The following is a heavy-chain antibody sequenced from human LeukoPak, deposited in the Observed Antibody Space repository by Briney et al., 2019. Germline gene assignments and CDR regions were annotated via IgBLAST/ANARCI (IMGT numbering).Heavy chain of an antibody. D-gene: IGHD2-15*01. CDR3: AKIAVVNFDY. J-gene: IGHJ4*02. Sequence: GGSLRLSCAASGFAFSSYGMHWVRQAPGKGLEWVAFIRYDGSNKYYADSVKGRFTISRDNSKNTLYLQMNSLRAEDTAVYYCAKIAVVNFDYWGQGTLVTVSS. V-gene: IGHV3-30*02. CDR2: IRYDGSNK. CDR1: GFAFSSYG.